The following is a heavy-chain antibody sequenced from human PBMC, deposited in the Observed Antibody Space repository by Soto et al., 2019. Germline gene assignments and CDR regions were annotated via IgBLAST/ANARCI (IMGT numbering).Heavy chain of an antibody. CDR2: IYYSGNT. CDR3: ARHWGFWADF. D-gene: IGHD3-16*01. CDR1: GGSISSYY. V-gene: IGHV4-59*08. J-gene: IGHJ4*02. Sequence: QVQLQESGPGLVKPSETLSLTCTVSGGSISSYYWTWIRQPPGKGLEWIGYIYYSGNTNYNPSLKSRVNISVDTSKNQFSLKLSSVTAADTAVYYCARHWGFWADFWGQGTLVTVSS.